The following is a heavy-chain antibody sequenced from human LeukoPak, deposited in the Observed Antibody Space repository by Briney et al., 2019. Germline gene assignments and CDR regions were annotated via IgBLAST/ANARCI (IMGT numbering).Heavy chain of an antibody. D-gene: IGHD2-2*01. V-gene: IGHV4-59*08. CDR3: ARQSCSSTSCYVAYGMDV. Sequence: PSETLSLTCTVSGGSISSYYWSRIRQPPGKGLEWIGYIYYSGSTNYNPSLKSRVTISLDTSKNQFSLKLSSVTAADTAVYYCARQSCSSTSCYVAYGMDVWGQGTTVTVSS. J-gene: IGHJ6*02. CDR2: IYYSGST. CDR1: GGSISSYY.